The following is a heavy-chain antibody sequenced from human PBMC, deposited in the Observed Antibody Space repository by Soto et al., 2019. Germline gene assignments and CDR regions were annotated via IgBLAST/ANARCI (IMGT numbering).Heavy chain of an antibody. D-gene: IGHD2-21*02. J-gene: IGHJ3*01. V-gene: IGHV3-30-3*01. CDR1: GFTFSLFA. CDR2: ISYDGRNI. CDR3: AAHLYCGNDCYQAALNT. Sequence: QLVESGGGVVQPGRSLRLTCAGSGFTFSLFAMHWVRQAPGKGLEWVTVISYDGRNIYYADSVMGRFTISRDNSKNTVYIQMNNLRSEDTADYYCAAHLYCGNDCYQAALNTWGHGTVVTVTS.